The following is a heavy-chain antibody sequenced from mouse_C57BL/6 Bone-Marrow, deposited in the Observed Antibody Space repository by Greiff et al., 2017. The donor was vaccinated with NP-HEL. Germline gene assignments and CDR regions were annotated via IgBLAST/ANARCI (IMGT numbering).Heavy chain of an antibody. Sequence: QVQLQQSGPGLVAPSQSLSITCTVSGFSLTSYGVDWVRQSPGKGLEWLGVIWGVGSTNYNSALKSRLSISKDNSKSQVFLKMNSLQTDDTAMYYCASLDSYGAMDYWGQGTSVTVSS. CDR2: IWGVGST. CDR1: GFSLTSYG. V-gene: IGHV2-6*01. J-gene: IGHJ4*01. D-gene: IGHD3-3*01. CDR3: ASLDSYGAMDY.